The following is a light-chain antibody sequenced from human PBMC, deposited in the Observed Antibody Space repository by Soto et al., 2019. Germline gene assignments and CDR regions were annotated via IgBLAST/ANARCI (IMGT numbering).Light chain of an antibody. J-gene: IGKJ2*01. CDR2: GAS. Sequence: EIVMTQSPATLSVSPGERATLSCRASQSVSSNLAWYQQKPGQAPRLLIYGASTRATGIPARFSGSGSGTEFTPTISSPQSEDFAVYYCQQYNNWPLYTFGQGTKLEIK. CDR3: QQYNNWPLYT. V-gene: IGKV3-15*01. CDR1: QSVSSN.